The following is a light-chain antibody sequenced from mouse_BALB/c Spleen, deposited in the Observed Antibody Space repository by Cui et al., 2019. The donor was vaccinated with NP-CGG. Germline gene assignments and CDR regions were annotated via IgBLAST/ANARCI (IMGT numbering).Light chain of an antibody. Sequence: QAVVTQESALTTSPGETVTLTCRSSTGAVTTSNYANWVQEKPDHLFAGLIGGTNNRAPGLPARFSGSLIGDKAALTIPGAQTEDEAIYFCALWYSNHWVFGGGTKLTVL. CDR1: TGAVTTSNY. CDR3: ALWYSNHWV. J-gene: IGLJ1*01. CDR2: GTN. V-gene: IGLV1*01.